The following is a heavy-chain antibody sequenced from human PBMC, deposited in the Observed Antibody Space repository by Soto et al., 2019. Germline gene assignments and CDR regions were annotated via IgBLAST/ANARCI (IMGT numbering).Heavy chain of an antibody. D-gene: IGHD3-10*01. CDR3: ARDPGSGSYSYNYFDP. CDR2: IYYSGIT. Sequence: SETLSLTCTVSGGSISSYYWSWIREPPGKGLEWIGYIYYSGITKYSPSLKSRVTISVDTSKNQFSLKLSSVTAADTAVYYCARDPGSGSYSYNYFDPWGQGTLVPVAS. CDR1: GGSISSYY. V-gene: IGHV4-59*01. J-gene: IGHJ5*02.